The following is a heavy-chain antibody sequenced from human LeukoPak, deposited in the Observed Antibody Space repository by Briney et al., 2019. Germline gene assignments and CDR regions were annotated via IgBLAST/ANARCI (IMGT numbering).Heavy chain of an antibody. CDR2: ISWNSGSI. CDR1: GFTFDDCT. D-gene: IGHD1-26*01. Sequence: GRSLRLSCAASGFTFDDCTMHWVRQAPGKGLGWVSSISWNSGSIAYADSVKGRFTISRDNAKNSLFLQMNSLRAEDTALYYCAKGLVGTTTFMDYWGQGTLVTVSS. J-gene: IGHJ4*02. V-gene: IGHV3-9*01. CDR3: AKGLVGTTTFMDY.